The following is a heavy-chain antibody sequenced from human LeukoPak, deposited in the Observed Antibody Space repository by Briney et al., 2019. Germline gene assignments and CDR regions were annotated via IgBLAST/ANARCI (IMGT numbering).Heavy chain of an antibody. V-gene: IGHV3-33*01. D-gene: IGHD6-19*01. CDR2: IWYDGSNK. CDR3: ARAPTARYSSGWYASQYFQH. Sequence: GGSLRLSCAASGFTFSSYGMHWVRQAPVKGLEWVAVIWYDGSNKYYADSVKGRFTISRDNSKNTLYLQMNSLRAEDTAVYYCARAPTARYSSGWYASQYFQHWGQGTLVTVSS. J-gene: IGHJ1*01. CDR1: GFTFSSYG.